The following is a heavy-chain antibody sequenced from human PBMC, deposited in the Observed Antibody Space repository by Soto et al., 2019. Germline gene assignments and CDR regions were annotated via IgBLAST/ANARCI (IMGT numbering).Heavy chain of an antibody. CDR1: GASISGFY. CDR3: VRDGTKTLRDWFDP. D-gene: IGHD1-1*01. Sequence: SETLSLTCTVPGASISGFYWSWIRKSAGKGLEWIGRIYATGTTDYNPSLKSRVMMSVDTSKKQFSLKLRSVTAADTAVYYCVRDGTKTLRDWFDPWGQGISVTGS. V-gene: IGHV4-4*07. J-gene: IGHJ5*02. CDR2: IYATGTT.